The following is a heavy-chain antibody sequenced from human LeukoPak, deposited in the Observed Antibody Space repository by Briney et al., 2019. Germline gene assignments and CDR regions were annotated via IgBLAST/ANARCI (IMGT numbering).Heavy chain of an antibody. D-gene: IGHD2-15*01. CDR2: IYHSGST. J-gene: IGHJ6*02. Sequence: SETLSLTCAVSGGSISSSNWWSWVRQPPGKGLGWIGEIYHSGSTNYNPSLKSRVTISVDKSKNQFSLKLSSVTAADTAVYYCARRALVCSGGSCKPYYYGMDVWGQGTTVTVSS. V-gene: IGHV4-4*02. CDR1: GGSISSSNW. CDR3: ARRALVCSGGSCKPYYYGMDV.